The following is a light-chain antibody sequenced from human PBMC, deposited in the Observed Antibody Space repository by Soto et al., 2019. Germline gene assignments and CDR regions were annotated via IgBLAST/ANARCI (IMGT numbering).Light chain of an antibody. V-gene: IGKV1-9*01. CDR1: QGIRNY. J-gene: IGKJ5*01. Sequence: DIQLTQSPFFLSASVGDRVTSXXRASQGIRNYLAWYQQKPGRAPKIXIYIASTLQSGVPSRFSGSYSGTEFTLTITSLQPEDFATYYCQQVNSYPITFGQGTRLEIK. CDR2: IAS. CDR3: QQVNSYPIT.